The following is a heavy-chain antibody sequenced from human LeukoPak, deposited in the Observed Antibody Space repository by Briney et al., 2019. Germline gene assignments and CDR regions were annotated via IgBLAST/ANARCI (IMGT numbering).Heavy chain of an antibody. CDR2: ISAYNGNT. J-gene: IGHJ4*02. V-gene: IGHV1-18*03. CDR3: ARELRDGYNKWGYFDY. D-gene: IGHD5-24*01. CDR1: GYTFTSYG. Sequence: ASVKVSCKASGYTFTSYGISWVRQAPGQGLEWMGWISAYNGNTNYAQKLQGRVTMTTDTSASTAYMELSSPRSEDMAVYYCARELRDGYNKWGYFDYWGQGTLVTVSS.